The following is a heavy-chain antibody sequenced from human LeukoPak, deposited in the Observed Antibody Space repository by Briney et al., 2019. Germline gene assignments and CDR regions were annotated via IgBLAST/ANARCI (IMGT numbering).Heavy chain of an antibody. D-gene: IGHD5-12*01. CDR3: ARTYIVATDKNWFDP. Sequence: ASVKVSCKASGYTFTGYYMHWVRQAPGQGLEWMGWINPNSGGTNYAQKFQGRVTMTRDTSTSTAYMELRSLRSDDTAVYYCARTYIVATDKNWFDPWGQGTLVTVSS. CDR1: GYTFTGYY. J-gene: IGHJ5*02. CDR2: INPNSGGT. V-gene: IGHV1-2*02.